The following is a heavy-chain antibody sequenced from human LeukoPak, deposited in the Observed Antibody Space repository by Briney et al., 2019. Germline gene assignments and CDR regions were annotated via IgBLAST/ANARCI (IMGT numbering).Heavy chain of an antibody. Sequence: ASVKVSCKASGYTFTGYYMHWVRQAPGQGLEWMGWINPNSGGTNYAQKFQGRVTMTRDTSISTAYMELSSLRSDDTAVYYCARDFTAFGELYWFDPWGQGTLVTVSS. J-gene: IGHJ5*02. D-gene: IGHD3-10*01. CDR3: ARDFTAFGELYWFDP. CDR1: GYTFTGYY. CDR2: INPNSGGT. V-gene: IGHV1-2*02.